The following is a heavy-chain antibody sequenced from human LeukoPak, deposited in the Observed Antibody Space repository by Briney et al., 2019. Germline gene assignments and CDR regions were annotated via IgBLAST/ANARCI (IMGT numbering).Heavy chain of an antibody. CDR2: ISYDGSNE. V-gene: IGHV3-30*18. CDR1: GFTFSSYG. D-gene: IGHD6-13*01. CDR3: AKDHGVAAAGAYYYYYYGMDV. J-gene: IGHJ6*02. Sequence: GGSLRLSCAASGFTFSSYGMHWVRQAPGKGLEWVAVISYDGSNEYYADSVKGRFTISRDNSKNTLYLQMNSLRAEDTAVYYCAKDHGVAAAGAYYYYYYGMDVWGQGTTVTVSS.